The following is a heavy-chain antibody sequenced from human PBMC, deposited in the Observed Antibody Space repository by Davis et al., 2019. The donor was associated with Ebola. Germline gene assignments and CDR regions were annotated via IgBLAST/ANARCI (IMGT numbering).Heavy chain of an antibody. J-gene: IGHJ4*02. CDR3: AKGRGSWPFDY. D-gene: IGHD6-13*01. Sequence: PGGSLRLSCAASGFTFYNYAMSWVRQAPGKGLEWVSAITGSGSSTYYADSVRGRFSISRDNSKNTLYLQMTSLRDDDTAVYYCAKGRGSWPFDYWGQGTLVTVSS. V-gene: IGHV3-23*01. CDR1: GFTFYNYA. CDR2: ITGSGSST.